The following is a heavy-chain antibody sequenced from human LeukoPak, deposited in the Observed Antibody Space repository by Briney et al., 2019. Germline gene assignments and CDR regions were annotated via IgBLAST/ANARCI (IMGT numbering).Heavy chain of an antibody. CDR3: ARVYDSPGHNYYYYYMDV. CDR1: GFTFSSYA. D-gene: IGHD3-22*01. V-gene: IGHV3-30*04. CDR2: ISYDGSNK. J-gene: IGHJ6*03. Sequence: GGSLRLSCAASGFTFSSYAIHWVRQAPGKGLEWVAVISYDGSNKYYADSVKGRFTISRDNSKNTLYLQMNSLRAEDTAVYYCARVYDSPGHNYYYYYMDVWGKGTTVTVSS.